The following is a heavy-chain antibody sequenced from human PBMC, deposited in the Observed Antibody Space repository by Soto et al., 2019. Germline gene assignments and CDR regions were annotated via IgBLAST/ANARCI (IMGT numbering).Heavy chain of an antibody. CDR1: GGSFSGYY. CDR3: ARTIAAAGPPYYYYYYMDV. J-gene: IGHJ6*03. Sequence: SETQSLTCAVYGGSFSGYYWSWIRQPPGKGLEWIGEINHSGSTNYNPSLKSRVTISVDTSKNQFSLKLSSVTAADTAVYYCARTIAAAGPPYYYYYYMDVWGKGTTVTVSS. D-gene: IGHD6-13*01. V-gene: IGHV4-34*01. CDR2: INHSGST.